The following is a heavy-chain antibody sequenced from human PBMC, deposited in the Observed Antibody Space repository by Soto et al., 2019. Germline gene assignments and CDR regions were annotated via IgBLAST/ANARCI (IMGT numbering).Heavy chain of an antibody. Sequence: PGGSLRLSCAASGFTFSSYWMHWVRQAPGKGLVWVSRINSDGSSTSYADSVKGRFTISRDNAKNTLYLQMNSLRAEDTAVYYCARDASHYDILTGYSFNWFDPWGQGTLVTVS. CDR2: INSDGSST. J-gene: IGHJ5*02. CDR1: GFTFSSYW. CDR3: ARDASHYDILTGYSFNWFDP. D-gene: IGHD3-9*01. V-gene: IGHV3-74*01.